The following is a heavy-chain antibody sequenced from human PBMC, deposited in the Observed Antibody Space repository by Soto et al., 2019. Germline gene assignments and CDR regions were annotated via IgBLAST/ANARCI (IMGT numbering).Heavy chain of an antibody. CDR3: ATSTVVTPPSSY. Sequence: EVQLLESGGGLVQPGGSLRLSCAASGFTFSSYAMSWVRQAPGKGLEWVSAISGSGKSTYYADSVKGRFTISRDNSKNTLYLQMNRLRAEDTAVYYCATSTVVTPPSSYWGQGTLVTVAS. V-gene: IGHV3-23*01. J-gene: IGHJ4*02. CDR2: ISGSGKST. CDR1: GFTFSSYA. D-gene: IGHD4-17*01.